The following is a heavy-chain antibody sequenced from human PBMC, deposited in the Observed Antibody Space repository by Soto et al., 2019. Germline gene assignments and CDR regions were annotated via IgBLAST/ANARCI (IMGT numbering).Heavy chain of an antibody. CDR1: GGTFSSYA. V-gene: IGHV1-69*13. CDR3: ATLWFGELFFRR. D-gene: IGHD3-10*01. Sequence: SVKVSCKASGGTFSSYAISWVRQAPGQGLEWMGGIIPILGTANYAQKFQGRVTITADESTSTAYMELSSLRSEDTAVYYCATLWFGELFFRRWGQGTLVTVSS. J-gene: IGHJ4*02. CDR2: IIPILGTA.